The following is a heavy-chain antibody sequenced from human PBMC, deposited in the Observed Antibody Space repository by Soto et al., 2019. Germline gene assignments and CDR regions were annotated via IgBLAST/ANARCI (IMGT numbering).Heavy chain of an antibody. J-gene: IGHJ4*02. CDR1: GFTFDDYA. Sequence: EVHLVESGGGLVQPGRSLRLSCAASGFTFDDYAMHWVRQAPGKGLEWVSGINWNSVTFDYADSVKGRFTISRDNAKTSLYLQMDSLRGEYTAFYFCARDHDEDFGYDLESFDYWGQGTLVTVSS. V-gene: IGHV3-9*01. CDR2: INWNSVTF. CDR3: ARDHDEDFGYDLESFDY. D-gene: IGHD5-12*01.